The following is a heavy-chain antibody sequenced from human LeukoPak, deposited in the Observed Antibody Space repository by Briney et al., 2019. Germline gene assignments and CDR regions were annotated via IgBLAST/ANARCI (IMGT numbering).Heavy chain of an antibody. D-gene: IGHD3-22*01. CDR3: ANVRIYPRGSGFDY. CDR1: GFTFSSYA. Sequence: PGGSLRPSCAASGFTFSSYAMSWVRQAPGKGLEWVSAISGSGGSTYYADSVKGRFTISRDNSKNTLYLQMNSLRAEDTAVYYCANVRIYPRGSGFDYWGQGTLVTVSS. J-gene: IGHJ4*02. CDR2: ISGSGGST. V-gene: IGHV3-23*01.